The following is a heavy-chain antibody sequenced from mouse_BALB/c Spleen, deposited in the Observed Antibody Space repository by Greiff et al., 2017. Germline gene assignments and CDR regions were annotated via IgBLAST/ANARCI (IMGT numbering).Heavy chain of an antibody. CDR1: GYAFTSYN. CDR3: TRRGLYGSNYSAWFAY. J-gene: IGHJ3*01. V-gene: IGHV1S135*01. Sequence: EVQLQQSGPELVKPGASVKVSCKASGYAFTSYNMYWVKQSHGKSLEWIGYIDPYNGGTSYNQKFKGKATLTVDKSSSTAYMHLNSLTSEDSAVYYCTRRGLYGSNYSAWFAYWGQGTLVTVSA. D-gene: IGHD1-1*01. CDR2: IDPYNGGT.